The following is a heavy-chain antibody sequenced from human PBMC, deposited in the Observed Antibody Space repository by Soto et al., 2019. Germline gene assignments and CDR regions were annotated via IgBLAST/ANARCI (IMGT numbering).Heavy chain of an antibody. D-gene: IGHD3-22*01. CDR1: GGSISSGDYY. J-gene: IGHJ4*02. CDR2: IYYSGST. V-gene: IGHV4-30-4*01. Sequence: SETLSLTCTVSGGSISSGDYYWSCIRQPPGKGLEWIGYIYYSGSTYYNPSLKSRVTISVDTSKNQFSLKLSSVTAADTAVYYCARATYSSGYYYPFAYWGQGTLVTVSS. CDR3: ARATYSSGYYYPFAY.